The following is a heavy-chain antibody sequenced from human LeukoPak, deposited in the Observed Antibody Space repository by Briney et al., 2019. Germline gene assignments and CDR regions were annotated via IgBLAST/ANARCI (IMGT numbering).Heavy chain of an antibody. CDR1: RGTFSSYA. J-gene: IGHJ4*02. Sequence: ASVKVSCKASRGTFSSYAINWVRQAPGQGLERMGIINPSGGSTSYAQKFQGRVTMTRDMSTSTVYMELSSLRSEDTAVYYCASSGPDYYDSSGQDYWGQGTLVTVSS. D-gene: IGHD3-22*01. CDR3: ASSGPDYYDSSGQDY. CDR2: INPSGGST. V-gene: IGHV1-46*01.